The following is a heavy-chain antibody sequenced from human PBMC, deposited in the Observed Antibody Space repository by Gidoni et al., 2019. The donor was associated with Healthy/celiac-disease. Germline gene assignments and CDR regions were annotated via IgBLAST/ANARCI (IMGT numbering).Heavy chain of an antibody. J-gene: IGHJ4*02. Sequence: QFQLVQSGAAVKKPWSWVKVSCKASGGTFSSYAIRWVRQAPGQGLEWMGRIIPILGIANYAQKFQGRVTITADKSTSTAYMELSSLRSEDTAVYYCARNYAIYFDYWGQGTLVTVSS. CDR1: GGTFSSYA. V-gene: IGHV1-69*04. D-gene: IGHD1-7*01. CDR3: ARNYAIYFDY. CDR2: IIPILGIA.